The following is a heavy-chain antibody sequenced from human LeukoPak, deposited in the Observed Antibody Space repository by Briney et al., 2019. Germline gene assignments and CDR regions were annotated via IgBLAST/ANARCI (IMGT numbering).Heavy chain of an antibody. CDR3: ARVGGIWYYGSGSNPFDY. D-gene: IGHD3-10*01. Sequence: ASVEVSCKASGYTFTGYYMHWVRQAPGQGLEWMGWINPNSGGTNYAQKFQGRVTMTRDTSISTAYMELSRLRSDDTAVYYCARVGGIWYYGSGSNPFDYWGQGTLVTVSS. V-gene: IGHV1-2*02. CDR1: GYTFTGYY. CDR2: INPNSGGT. J-gene: IGHJ4*02.